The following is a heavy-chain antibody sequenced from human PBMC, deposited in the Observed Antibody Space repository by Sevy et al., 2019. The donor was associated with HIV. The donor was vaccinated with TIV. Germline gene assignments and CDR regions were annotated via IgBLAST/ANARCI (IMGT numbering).Heavy chain of an antibody. Sequence: SGPTLVNPTQTLTLTCTFSGFSLSTNGVGVGWIRQSPGKALEWLALIYWDNDKPYRRSLKSRPTITKATSKNQGVLTMTNLDHQDTATYYCARRRVLGYCTSDSCHDWAEDAFDIWGQGTMVTVSS. CDR3: ARRRVLGYCTSDSCHDWAEDAFDI. CDR2: IYWDNDK. CDR1: GFSLSTNGVG. D-gene: IGHD2-2*01. J-gene: IGHJ3*02. V-gene: IGHV2-5*02.